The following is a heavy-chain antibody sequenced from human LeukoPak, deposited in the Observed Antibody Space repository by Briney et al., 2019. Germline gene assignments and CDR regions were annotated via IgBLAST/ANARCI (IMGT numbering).Heavy chain of an antibody. Sequence: ASVKVSCKASGYTFTSYGITWVRQAPGQGLEWMGWISAYNGNTNYAQKIQGRVTMTTDTSTSTAYMELKSLRSDDTAVYYCARAPSYNDWYSAFDIWGQGTMVTVSS. CDR2: ISAYNGNT. D-gene: IGHD2-21*02. CDR3: ARAPSYNDWYSAFDI. CDR1: GYTFTSYG. J-gene: IGHJ3*02. V-gene: IGHV1-18*01.